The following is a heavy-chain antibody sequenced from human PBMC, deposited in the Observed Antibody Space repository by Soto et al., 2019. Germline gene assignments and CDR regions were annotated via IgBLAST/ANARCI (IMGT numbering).Heavy chain of an antibody. D-gene: IGHD3-10*01. CDR1: GFTFSSYA. CDR3: ASGDRGGSGSTASYYYSGLDV. J-gene: IGHJ6*02. Sequence: DVQLLESGGHLVQPGGSLRLSCAASGFTFSSYAMSWVRQAPGKVLEWVSSVSAGGDMTYYSDSVKGRFTISRDNSNNALFLQMNSLRIEDTALYYCASGDRGGSGSTASYYYSGLDVWGQGTTVTVS. CDR2: VSAGGDMT. V-gene: IGHV3-23*01.